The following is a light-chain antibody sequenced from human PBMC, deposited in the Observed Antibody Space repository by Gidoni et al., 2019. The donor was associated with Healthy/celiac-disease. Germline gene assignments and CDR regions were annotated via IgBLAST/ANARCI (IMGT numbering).Light chain of an antibody. CDR1: QSISSY. Sequence: DIQTTQSPSSPSASVGDRVTITCRASQSISSYLNWYQQKPGKAPKLLIYAASSLQSGVPSRFSGSGSGTDFTLTISSLQPEEFATYYCQQSYSRTFGQGTKVEIK. CDR3: QQSYSRT. CDR2: AAS. J-gene: IGKJ1*01. V-gene: IGKV1-39*01.